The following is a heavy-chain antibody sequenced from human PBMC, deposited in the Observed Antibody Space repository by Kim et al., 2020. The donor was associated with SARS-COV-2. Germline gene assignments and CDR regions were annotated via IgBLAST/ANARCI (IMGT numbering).Heavy chain of an antibody. Sequence: GGSLRLSCAASGFTFSSYSMNWVRRAPGKGLEWVSSISSSSTYIYYADSVKGRFTISRDNAKNSLYLQMNSLRAEDTAVYYCARDAHGSGWFDAFDIWGQGTMVTVSS. V-gene: IGHV3-21*01. CDR1: GFTFSSYS. CDR3: ARDAHGSGWFDAFDI. CDR2: ISSSSTYI. D-gene: IGHD6-19*01. J-gene: IGHJ3*02.